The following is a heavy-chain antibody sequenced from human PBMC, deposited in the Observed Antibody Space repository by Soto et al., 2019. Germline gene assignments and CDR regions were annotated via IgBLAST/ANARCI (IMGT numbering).Heavy chain of an antibody. D-gene: IGHD2-15*01. CDR3: ARGREYCSGGSCYLNYYYYGMDV. V-gene: IGHV1-69*06. Sequence: QVQLVQSGAEVKKPGSSVKFSCKASGGTFSRYAISWVRQAPGQGLEWMGGIIPIFGTANYAQKFQGRVTITADKSTSTAYMELSSLRSEDTAVYYCARGREYCSGGSCYLNYYYYGMDVW. J-gene: IGHJ6*01. CDR2: IIPIFGTA. CDR1: GGTFSRYA.